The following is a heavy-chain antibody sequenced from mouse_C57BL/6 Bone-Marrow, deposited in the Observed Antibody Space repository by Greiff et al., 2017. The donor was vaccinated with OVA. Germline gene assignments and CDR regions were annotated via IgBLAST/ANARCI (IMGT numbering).Heavy chain of an antibody. CDR3: LLYGSSYKDY. J-gene: IGHJ2*01. CDR2: INPGSGGT. Sequence: VQLQQSGAELVRPGTSVKVSCKASGYAFTNYLIEWVKQRPGQGLEWIGVINPGSGGTNYNEKFKGKATLTADKSSSTAYMQLSSLTSEDTAVYYCLLYGSSYKDYWGQGTTLTVSS. D-gene: IGHD1-1*01. V-gene: IGHV1-54*01. CDR1: GYAFTNYL.